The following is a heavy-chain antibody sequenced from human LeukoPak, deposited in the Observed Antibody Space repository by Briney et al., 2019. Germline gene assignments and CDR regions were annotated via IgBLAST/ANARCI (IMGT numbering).Heavy chain of an antibody. CDR2: IYSDGST. Sequence: GGSLRLSCAASGFTVSTKYMSWVRQAPGKGLEWVSVIYSDGSTHYADSVKGRFTNSRHNSKNTLYLQMNSLRAEDTAMYYCARGHGSGSSGPDYWGQGTLVTVSS. V-gene: IGHV3-53*04. J-gene: IGHJ4*02. D-gene: IGHD3-10*01. CDR3: ARGHGSGSSGPDY. CDR1: GFTVSTKY.